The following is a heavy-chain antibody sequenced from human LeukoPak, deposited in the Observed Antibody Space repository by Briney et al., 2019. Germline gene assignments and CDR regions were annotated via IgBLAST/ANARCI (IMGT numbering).Heavy chain of an antibody. CDR3: AIVLVPGIYYYYRMDV. V-gene: IGHV4-34*01. D-gene: IGHD2-8*02. Sequence: SETLSLTCAVYGGSFRGYYWSWIRQPPGKGLEWIGEINHSGSTNYNPSLKSRVTISVDTSKNQFSLKLSSVTAADTAVYYCAIVLVPGIYYYYRMDVWGQGTTVTVSS. CDR2: INHSGST. CDR1: GGSFRGYY. J-gene: IGHJ6*02.